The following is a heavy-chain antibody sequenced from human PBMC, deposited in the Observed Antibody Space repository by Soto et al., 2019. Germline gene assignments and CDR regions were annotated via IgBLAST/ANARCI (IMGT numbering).Heavy chain of an antibody. CDR1: GGTFSSYA. V-gene: IGHV1-69*13. CDR2: IIPIFGTA. D-gene: IGHD3-22*01. J-gene: IGHJ3*02. Sequence: GASVKVSCKASGGTFSSYAISWVRQAPGQGLEWMGGIIPIFGTANYAQKFQGRVTITADESTSTAYMELNSLETEDTAVYYCARGGAYYDSSGYHDAFDIWGQGTMVTVSS. CDR3: ARGGAYYDSSGYHDAFDI.